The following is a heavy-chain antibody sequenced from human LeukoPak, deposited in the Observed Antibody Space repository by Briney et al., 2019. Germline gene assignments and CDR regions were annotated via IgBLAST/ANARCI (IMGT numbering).Heavy chain of an antibody. CDR1: GFTFSSYG. CDR2: IWYDGSNK. CDR3: ARDSVAGTIDAFDI. D-gene: IGHD6-19*01. Sequence: GRSLRLSCAASGFTFSSYGMHWVRQAPGKGLEWVAVIWYDGSNKYYADSVKGRFTISRDNSKNTLYLQMNSLRAEDTAVYYCARDSVAGTIDAFDIWGQGTMVTVSS. V-gene: IGHV3-33*01. J-gene: IGHJ3*02.